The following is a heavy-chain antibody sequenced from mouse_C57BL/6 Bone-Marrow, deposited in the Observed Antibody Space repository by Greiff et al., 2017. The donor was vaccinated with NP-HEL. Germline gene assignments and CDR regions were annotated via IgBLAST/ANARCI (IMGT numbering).Heavy chain of an antibody. V-gene: IGHV1-64*01. D-gene: IGHD1-1*01. CDR2: IHPNSGST. J-gene: IGHJ1*03. CDR3: ARSYGSRRRYFDV. Sequence: QVQLQQPGAELVKPGASVKLSCKASGYTFTSYWMHWVKQRPGQGLEWLGMIHPNSGSTNYNEKFKSTATLTVDKSSSTAYMQLSSLTSEDSAVYYCARSYGSRRRYFDVWGTGTTVTVSS. CDR1: GYTFTSYW.